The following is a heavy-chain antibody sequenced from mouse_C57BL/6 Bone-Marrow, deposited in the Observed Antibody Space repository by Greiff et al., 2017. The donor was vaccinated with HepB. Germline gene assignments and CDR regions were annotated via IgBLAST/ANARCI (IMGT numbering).Heavy chain of an antibody. D-gene: IGHD1-1*01. J-gene: IGHJ1*03. Sequence: QVQLQQSGAELVKPGASVKLSCKASGYTFTSYWMHWVKQRPGQGLEWIGMIHPNSGSTNYNEKFKSKATLTVDKSSSTAYIQLSSLTSEDSAVYYCARNYGSSYWYFDVWGTGTTVTVSS. CDR1: GYTFTSYW. CDR2: IHPNSGST. CDR3: ARNYGSSYWYFDV. V-gene: IGHV1-64*01.